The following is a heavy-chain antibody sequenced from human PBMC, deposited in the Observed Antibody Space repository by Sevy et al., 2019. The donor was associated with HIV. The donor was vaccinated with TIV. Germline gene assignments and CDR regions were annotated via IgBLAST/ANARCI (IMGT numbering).Heavy chain of an antibody. CDR2: IRYDGSNK. Sequence: GGSLRLACAASGFTFSSYGMHWVRQAPGKGLEWVAFIRYDGSNKYYADSVKGRFTISRDNSKNTLYLQMNSLRAEDTAVYYCAKAISDYYDSFDAFDIWVQGTMVTVSS. CDR1: GFTFSSYG. D-gene: IGHD3-22*01. CDR3: AKAISDYYDSFDAFDI. V-gene: IGHV3-30*02. J-gene: IGHJ3*02.